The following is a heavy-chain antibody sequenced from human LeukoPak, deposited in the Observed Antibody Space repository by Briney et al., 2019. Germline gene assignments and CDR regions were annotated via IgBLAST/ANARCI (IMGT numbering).Heavy chain of an antibody. J-gene: IGHJ3*02. CDR3: ARVPGGSAANDAFDI. CDR2: FDPEDGET. CDR1: GYTLTELS. V-gene: IGHV1-24*01. D-gene: IGHD2-2*01. Sequence: ASVKVSCKVSGYTLTELSMHWVRQAPGKGLEWMGGFDPEDGETIYAQKFQGRVTMTRDTSISTAYMELSRLRSDDTAVYYCARVPGGSAANDAFDIWGQGTMVTVSS.